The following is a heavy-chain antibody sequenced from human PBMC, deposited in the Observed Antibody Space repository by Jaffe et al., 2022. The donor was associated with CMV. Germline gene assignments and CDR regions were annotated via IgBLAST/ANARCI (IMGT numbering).Heavy chain of an antibody. Sequence: QVQLVQSGAEVKKPGASVKVSCKASGYTFTSYAMHWVRQAPGQRLEWMGWINAGNGNTKYSQKFQGRVTITRDTSASTAYMELSSLRSEDTAVYYCARAQPPVSYDFWSGYPLLEFDPWGQGTLVTVSS. CDR2: INAGNGNT. V-gene: IGHV1-3*01. CDR1: GYTFTSYA. CDR3: ARAQPPVSYDFWSGYPLLEFDP. D-gene: IGHD3-3*01. J-gene: IGHJ5*02.